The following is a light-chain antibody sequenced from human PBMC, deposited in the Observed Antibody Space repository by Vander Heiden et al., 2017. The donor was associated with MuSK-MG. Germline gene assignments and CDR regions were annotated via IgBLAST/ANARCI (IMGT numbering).Light chain of an antibody. V-gene: IGKV1-39*01. CDR1: QSISSY. CDR2: AAS. CDR3: QQSET. J-gene: IGKJ3*01. Sequence: DIQMTQSPSSLSASVGDRVTITCRASQSISSYLNWDQQKPGKAPKLLIYAASSLQSGVPSRFSGSGSGTDFTLTISSLQPEDFATYDCQQSETFGPGTKVDIK.